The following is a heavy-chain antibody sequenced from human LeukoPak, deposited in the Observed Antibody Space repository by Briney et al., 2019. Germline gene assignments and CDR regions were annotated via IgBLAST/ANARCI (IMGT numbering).Heavy chain of an antibody. CDR2: INSDGSST. J-gene: IGHJ6*03. CDR3: ARGKNTYYYYMDV. V-gene: IGHV3-74*01. Sequence: GGSLRLSCAASGFTFSSYWMHWVRQAPGKGLVWVSRINSDGSSTSYADSVKGRFTISRDNAKNTLYLQMNSLRAEDTAVYYCARGKNTYYYYMDVWGKGTTVTVSS. CDR1: GFTFSSYW.